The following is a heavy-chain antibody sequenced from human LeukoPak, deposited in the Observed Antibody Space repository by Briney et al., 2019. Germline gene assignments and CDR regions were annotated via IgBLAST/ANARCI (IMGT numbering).Heavy chain of an antibody. CDR2: IYYSGST. Sequence: PSETLSLTCTVSGGSISSSSYYWGWIRQPPGKGLEWIGSIYYSGSTYYNPSLKSRVTISVDTSKNQFSLKLSSVTAADTAVYYCARDPDYSNYAGGDYWGQGTLVTVSS. J-gene: IGHJ4*02. CDR1: GGSISSSSYY. V-gene: IGHV4-39*07. D-gene: IGHD4-11*01. CDR3: ARDPDYSNYAGGDY.